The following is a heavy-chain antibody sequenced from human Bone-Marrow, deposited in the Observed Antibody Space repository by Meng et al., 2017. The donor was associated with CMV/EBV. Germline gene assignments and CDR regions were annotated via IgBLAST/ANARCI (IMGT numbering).Heavy chain of an antibody. J-gene: IGHJ6*02. CDR1: GFTVSSNY. D-gene: IGHD4-17*01. CDR2: IYGGGST. V-gene: IGHV3-66*02. Sequence: GESLKISCAASGFTVSSNYMSWVRQAPGKGLEWVSVIYGGGSTYYADSVKGRFTISRDNSKNTLYLQMNSLRAEDTAVYYCARDGTTSRWDYYYGMDVWGQGTTVTVSS. CDR3: ARDGTTSRWDYYYGMDV.